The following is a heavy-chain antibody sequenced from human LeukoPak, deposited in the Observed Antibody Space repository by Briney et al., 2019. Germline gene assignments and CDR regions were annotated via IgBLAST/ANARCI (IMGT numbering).Heavy chain of an antibody. CDR2: IIPIFGTA. D-gene: IGHD3-22*01. Sequence: ASVKVSCKASGGTFISYAISWVRQAPGQGLEWMGGIIPIFGTANYAQKFQGRVTITADESTSTAYMELSSLRSEDTAVYYCAYYDSSGYPLIAFDYWGQGTLVTVSS. CDR3: AYYDSSGYPLIAFDY. CDR1: GGTFISYA. V-gene: IGHV1-69*13. J-gene: IGHJ4*02.